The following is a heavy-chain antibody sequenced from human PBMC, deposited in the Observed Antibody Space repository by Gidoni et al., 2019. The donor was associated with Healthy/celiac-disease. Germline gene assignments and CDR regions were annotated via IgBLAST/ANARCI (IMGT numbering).Heavy chain of an antibody. CDR2: IKSKTGGGTT. D-gene: IGHD1-7*01. V-gene: IGHV3-15*07. Sequence: EVQLVESGGGLVKPGGSLRLSCAASGFTFSNAWMNWVRQAPGKGLEWVGRIKSKTGGGTTDYAAPVKGRFTISRDDSKNTLYLQMNSLKTEDTAVYYCTTELYSWNYLGWFDPWGQGTLVTVSS. J-gene: IGHJ5*02. CDR1: GFTFSNAW. CDR3: TTELYSWNYLGWFDP.